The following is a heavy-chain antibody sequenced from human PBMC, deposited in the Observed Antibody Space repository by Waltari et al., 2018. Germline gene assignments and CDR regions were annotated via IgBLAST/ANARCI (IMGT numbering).Heavy chain of an antibody. CDR2: VSVTGGT. D-gene: IGHD1-1*01. CDR3: AKSWNTHYYYYIDV. J-gene: IGHJ6*03. Sequence: VPLPPSGPRVVQPSGTLSLTCPVSVGSFPTYSWSWIRQPPGTGLEWIGYVSVTGGTNYSPTLQSRVTLSADPSENQVSLTLTSVTAADTAVYYCAKSWNTHYYYYIDVWGKGTTVTVSS. CDR1: VGSFPTYS. V-gene: IGHV4-4*09.